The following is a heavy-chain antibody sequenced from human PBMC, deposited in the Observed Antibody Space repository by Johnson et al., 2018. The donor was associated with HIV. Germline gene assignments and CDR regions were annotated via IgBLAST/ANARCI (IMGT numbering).Heavy chain of an antibody. J-gene: IGHJ3*02. CDR1: GFTFSRYA. CDR3: ARDGGWTDAFDI. V-gene: IGHV3-30*04. Sequence: QVQLVESGGGVVQPGRSLRLSCAASGFTFSRYAIHWVRQAPGKGLEWVAVISYDGSNKYYADSVKGRFTISRDNSKNTLYLQMNSLRAEDTAVYYCARDGGWTDAFDIWGQGTMVTVSS. D-gene: IGHD6-19*01. CDR2: ISYDGSNK.